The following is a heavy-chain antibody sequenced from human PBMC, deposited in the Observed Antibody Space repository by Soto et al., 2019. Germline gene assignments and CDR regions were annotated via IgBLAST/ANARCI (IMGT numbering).Heavy chain of an antibody. CDR3: AKDSASLVLVVAALYNWFDP. CDR2: ISYDGSNK. J-gene: IGHJ5*02. D-gene: IGHD2-15*01. V-gene: IGHV3-30*18. CDR1: GFTFSSYG. Sequence: QVQLVESGGGVVQPGRSLRLSCAASGFTFSSYGMHWVRQAPGKGLEWVAVISYDGSNKYYADSVKGRFTISRDNSKNTLYLQMNSLRAEDTAVYYCAKDSASLVLVVAALYNWFDPWGQGTLVTVSS.